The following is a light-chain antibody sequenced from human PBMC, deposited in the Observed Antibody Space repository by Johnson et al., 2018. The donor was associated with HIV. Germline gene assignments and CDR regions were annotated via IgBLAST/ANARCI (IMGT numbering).Light chain of an antibody. Sequence: QAVLTQPPSVSAAPGQKVTISCSGSSSNIGNNYVSWYQQFPGTAPKLVIYDNNKRPSGIPDRFSGSKSGATATLGITGLQTGVEADYYCGIWDASLRPLYVFGTGTTITVL. CDR3: GIWDASLRPLYV. V-gene: IGLV1-51*01. J-gene: IGLJ1*01. CDR2: DNN. CDR1: SSNIGNNY.